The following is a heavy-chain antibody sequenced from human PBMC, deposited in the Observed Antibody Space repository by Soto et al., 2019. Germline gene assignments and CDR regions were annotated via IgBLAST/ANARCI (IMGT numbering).Heavy chain of an antibody. CDR2: IYYSGST. D-gene: IGHD5-18*01. Sequence: QVQLQESGPGLVKPSQTLSLTCTVSGGSISSGGYYWSWIRQHPGKGLEWIGYIYYSGSTYYNPSLKSRVVLSLNTSNTQFSLKLSSVTAADTAVYSCARLHRIQLPYFDYWGQGTLVTVSS. CDR1: GGSISSGGYY. J-gene: IGHJ4*02. V-gene: IGHV4-31*03. CDR3: ARLHRIQLPYFDY.